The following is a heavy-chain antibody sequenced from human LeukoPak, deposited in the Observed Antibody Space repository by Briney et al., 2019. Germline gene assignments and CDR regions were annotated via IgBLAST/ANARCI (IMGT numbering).Heavy chain of an antibody. CDR2: INPNSGGT. CDR1: GYTFTGYY. Sequence: ASVKVSCKASGYTFTGYYMHWVRQAPGQGLEWMGWINPNSGGTNYAQKFQGRVTMTRDTSISTAYMELSRLRSDDTAVYYCARDLLPSGSGKYWGQGTLVTVSS. CDR3: ARDLLPSGSGKY. D-gene: IGHD3-10*01. J-gene: IGHJ4*02. V-gene: IGHV1-2*02.